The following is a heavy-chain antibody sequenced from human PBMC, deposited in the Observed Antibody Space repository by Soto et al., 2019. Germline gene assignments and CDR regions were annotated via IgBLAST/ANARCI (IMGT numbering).Heavy chain of an antibody. D-gene: IGHD3-22*01. CDR2: ISGSGGST. CDR3: AKESLDYYDSSGLDY. V-gene: IGHV3-23*01. CDR1: GFTFSSYT. Sequence: GGSLRLSCAASGFTFSSYTMSWVRQAPGKGLERVSAISGSGGSTYYADSVKGRFTISRDNSKNTLYLQMNSLRAEDTAVYYCAKESLDYYDSSGLDYWGQGTLVTVSS. J-gene: IGHJ4*02.